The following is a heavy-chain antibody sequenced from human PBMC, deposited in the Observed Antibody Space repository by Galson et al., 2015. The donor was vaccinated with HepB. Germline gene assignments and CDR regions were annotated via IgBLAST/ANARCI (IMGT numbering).Heavy chain of an antibody. Sequence: SLRLSCAASGFTFNNYNMNWVRQAPGKGLEWVSSISSGSDYIYYADSVKGRFTISRDNAKNSLYLQMSSLRAEDTAMYYCARDWGIAVAGTWWFDPWGQGTLVTVSS. V-gene: IGHV3-21*01. CDR1: GFTFNNYN. J-gene: IGHJ5*02. CDR3: ARDWGIAVAGTWWFDP. CDR2: ISSGSDYI. D-gene: IGHD6-19*01.